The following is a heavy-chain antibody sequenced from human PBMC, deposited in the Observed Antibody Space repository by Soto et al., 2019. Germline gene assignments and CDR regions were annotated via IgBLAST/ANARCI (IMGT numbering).Heavy chain of an antibody. CDR1: GFTFSSYG. J-gene: IGHJ6*02. V-gene: IGHV3-33*01. CDR2: IWYDGSNK. CDR3: ARDLASYGSGSYYDYYYYYGMDV. D-gene: IGHD3-10*01. Sequence: PGGSLRLSCAASGFTFSSYGMHWVRQAPGKGLEWVAVIWYDGSNKYYADSVKGRFTISRDNSKNTLYLQMNSLRAEDTAVYYCARDLASYGSGSYYDYYYYYGMDVWGQGTTVTVSS.